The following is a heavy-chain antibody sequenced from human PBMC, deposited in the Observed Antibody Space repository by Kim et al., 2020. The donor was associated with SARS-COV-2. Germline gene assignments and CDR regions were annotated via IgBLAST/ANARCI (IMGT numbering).Heavy chain of an antibody. V-gene: IGHV3-30*04. Sequence: GGSLRLSCAASGFTFSSYAMHWVRQAPGKGLEWVAVISYDGSSKYYADSVKGRFTISRDNSKNTLYLQMNSLRAEDTAVYYCARGRCSSTSCYAYYFYYGMDVWGQGTTVTVSS. J-gene: IGHJ6*02. CDR1: GFTFSSYA. CDR2: ISYDGSSK. CDR3: ARGRCSSTSCYAYYFYYGMDV. D-gene: IGHD2-2*01.